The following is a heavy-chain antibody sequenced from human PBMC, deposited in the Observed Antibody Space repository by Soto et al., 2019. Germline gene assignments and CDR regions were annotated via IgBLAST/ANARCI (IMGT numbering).Heavy chain of an antibody. CDR2: ISSSSSTI. J-gene: IGHJ4*02. V-gene: IGHV3-48*01. CDR3: ASQSAEWLLFAS. CDR1: GFTFSSYS. D-gene: IGHD5-12*01. Sequence: EVQLVESGGGLVQPGGSLRLSCAASGFTFSSYSMNWVRQAPGKGLEWVSYISSSSSTIYYADSVKGRFTISRDNAKTSLYLQMNSLRAEATAVYYCASQSAEWLLFASWGQGTLVTVSS.